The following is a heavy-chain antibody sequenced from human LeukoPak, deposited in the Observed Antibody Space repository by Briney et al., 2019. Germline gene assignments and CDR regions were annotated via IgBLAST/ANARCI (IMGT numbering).Heavy chain of an antibody. J-gene: IGHJ4*02. CDR3: AKDLHGGYSSDY. Sequence: GGSLRLSCAASGFTFNNFGMHWVRQAPGKGLEWVSFIGYEGVHKYYADSVEGRFTISKDNSKATLYLQMNSLRPEDTAVYYCAKDLHGGYSSDYWGQGTLVTVFS. CDR1: GFTFNNFG. V-gene: IGHV3-30*02. D-gene: IGHD4-23*01. CDR2: IGYEGVHK.